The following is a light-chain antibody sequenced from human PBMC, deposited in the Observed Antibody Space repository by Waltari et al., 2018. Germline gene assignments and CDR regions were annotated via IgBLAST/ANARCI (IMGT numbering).Light chain of an antibody. Sequence: DIQMTQSPSSLSASVGDRVTITCRASQGISNYLAWYQQQPGKVPKHLVYAASTLQSGVPSRFSGSGSGTDFTLTISSLQPEDVATYYCQKYNSATPRTFGQGTKVEIK. J-gene: IGKJ1*01. CDR2: AAS. V-gene: IGKV1-27*01. CDR3: QKYNSATPRT. CDR1: QGISNY.